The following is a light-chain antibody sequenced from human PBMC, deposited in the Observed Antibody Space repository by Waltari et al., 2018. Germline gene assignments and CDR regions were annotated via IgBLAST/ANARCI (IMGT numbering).Light chain of an antibody. CDR2: WVF. Sequence: VMTQSPVSLSVTLGQAASISCKSSQSLVPVDGNTYLNWFHQRPGQSPRRLIYWVFNRDSGVPDRFSGSGSGTDLTLRISRVEAEDVGVYYCMQGTRWPYTFGQGTQLDIK. CDR1: QSLVPVDGNTY. V-gene: IGKV2-30*02. J-gene: IGKJ2*01. CDR3: MQGTRWPYT.